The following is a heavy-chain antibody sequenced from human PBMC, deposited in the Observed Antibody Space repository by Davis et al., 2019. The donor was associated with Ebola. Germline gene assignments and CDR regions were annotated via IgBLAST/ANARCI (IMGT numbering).Heavy chain of an antibody. D-gene: IGHD6-19*01. CDR3: TSSAVAGTYDY. CDR2: IRSKANSYAT. J-gene: IGHJ4*02. Sequence: GGSLRLSCAASGFTFSGSAMHWVRQASGEGLEWVGRIRSKANSYATAYAASVKGRFTISRDDSKNTAYLQMNSLKTEDTAVYYCTSSAVAGTYDYWGQGTLVTVSS. V-gene: IGHV3-73*01. CDR1: GFTFSGSA.